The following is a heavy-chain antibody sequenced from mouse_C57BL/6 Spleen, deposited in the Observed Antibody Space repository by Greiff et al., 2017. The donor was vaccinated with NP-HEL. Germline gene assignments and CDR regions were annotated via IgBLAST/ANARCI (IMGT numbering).Heavy chain of an antibody. J-gene: IGHJ4*01. D-gene: IGHD1-1*02. Sequence: EVMLVESGEGLVKPGGSLKLSCAASGFTFSSYAMSWVRQTPEKRLEWVAYISSGGDYIYYADTVKGRFTISRDNARNTLYLQMSSLKSEDTAMYYCTRESYGYDAMDYWGQGTSVTVSS. CDR1: GFTFSSYA. V-gene: IGHV5-9-1*02. CDR3: TRESYGYDAMDY. CDR2: ISSGGDYI.